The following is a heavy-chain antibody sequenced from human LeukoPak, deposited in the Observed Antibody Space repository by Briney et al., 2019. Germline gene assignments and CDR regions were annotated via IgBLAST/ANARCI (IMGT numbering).Heavy chain of an antibody. CDR3: ARGGGRYSVDY. Sequence: GAPVKVSCKASGYTFIDYYMHWVRQAPGQGLEGIGWISPNSGGTKSVQKFQGRVTMTRDTSITTVYMELSGLSFDDTAVYYCARGGGRYSVDYWGQGTLVIVSS. CDR2: ISPNSGGT. J-gene: IGHJ4*02. D-gene: IGHD1-26*01. CDR1: GYTFIDYY. V-gene: IGHV1-2*02.